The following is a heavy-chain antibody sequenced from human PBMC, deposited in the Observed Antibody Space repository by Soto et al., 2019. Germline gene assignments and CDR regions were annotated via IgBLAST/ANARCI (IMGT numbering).Heavy chain of an antibody. CDR1: GGSFSGYY. J-gene: IGHJ6*02. CDR2: INHSGST. V-gene: IGHV4-34*01. Sequence: SETLSLTCAVYGGSFSGYYWSWIRQPPGKGLEWIGEINHSGSTNYNPSLKSRVTISVDTSKNEFSLKLSSVTAADTAVYYCARGDYYGSGSYYRYYYYYYGMDVWGQWTTVTVSS. CDR3: ARGDYYGSGSYYRYYYYYYGMDV. D-gene: IGHD3-10*01.